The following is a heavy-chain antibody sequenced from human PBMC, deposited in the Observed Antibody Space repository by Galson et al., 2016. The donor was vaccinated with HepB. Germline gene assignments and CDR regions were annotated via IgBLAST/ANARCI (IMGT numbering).Heavy chain of an antibody. V-gene: IGHV3-66*01. Sequence: SLRLSCAASGFNFNNYYMNWVRQAPGKGLEWVSLIYSGGNTLYADSVKGRFSISRDNSKNTLYLQMNSLSAEDTAVYYCARNPGASTWGWGQGTLVTVAS. CDR2: IYSGGNT. J-gene: IGHJ4*02. CDR3: ARNPGASTWG. D-gene: IGHD6-13*01. CDR1: GFNFNNYY.